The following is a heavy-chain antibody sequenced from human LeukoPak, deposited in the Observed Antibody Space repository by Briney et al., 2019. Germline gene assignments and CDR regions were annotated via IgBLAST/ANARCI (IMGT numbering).Heavy chain of an antibody. CDR3: ARVVVVAARGSWFDP. D-gene: IGHD2-15*01. J-gene: IGHJ5*02. CDR1: GGSISSSSYY. Sequence: SETLSLTCTVSGGSISSSSYYWGWIRQPPGKGLEWIGSIYYSGSTYYNPSLKSRVTMSVDTSKNQFSLKLNSVTAADTAVYYCARVVVVAARGSWFDPWGQGTLVTVSS. V-gene: IGHV4-39*07. CDR2: IYYSGST.